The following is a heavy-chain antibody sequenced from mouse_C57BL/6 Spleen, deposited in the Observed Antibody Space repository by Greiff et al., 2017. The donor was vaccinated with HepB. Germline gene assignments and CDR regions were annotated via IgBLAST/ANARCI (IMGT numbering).Heavy chain of an antibody. V-gene: IGHV14-1*01. CDR3: TTTSITTVVGGAY. Sequence: EVQLLQSGAELVRPGASVKLSCTASGFNIKDYYMHWVKQRPEQGLEWIGRIDPEDGDTEYAPKFQGKATMTADTSSNTAYLQLSSLTSEDTAVYYCTTTSITTVVGGAYWGQGTLVTVSA. CDR2: IDPEDGDT. J-gene: IGHJ3*01. D-gene: IGHD1-1*01. CDR1: GFNIKDYY.